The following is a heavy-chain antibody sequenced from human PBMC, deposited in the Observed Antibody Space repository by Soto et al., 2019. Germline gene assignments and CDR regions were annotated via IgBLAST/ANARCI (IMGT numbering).Heavy chain of an antibody. V-gene: IGHV3-23*01. Sequence: GGSLRLSCAVSGFTFRNYAMSWVRQAPGKGLEWVAGITGTGSSTSYSASVRGRFTISRDNSKNTLYLLMNSLRAEDTAVYWCAKTPNSRLLNSWGQGALVTVSS. D-gene: IGHD3-9*01. CDR1: GFTFRNYA. CDR2: ITGTGSST. J-gene: IGHJ4*02. CDR3: AKTPNSRLLNS.